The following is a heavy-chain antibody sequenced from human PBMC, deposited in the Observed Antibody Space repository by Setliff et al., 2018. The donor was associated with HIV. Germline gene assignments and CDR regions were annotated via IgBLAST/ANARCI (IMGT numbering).Heavy chain of an antibody. D-gene: IGHD2-8*01. CDR3: ARDSGYCANGVCSDNY. CDR2: ISPSGGGT. V-gene: IGHV1-46*01. CDR1: GYTFTTYS. Sequence: ASVKVSCKASGYTFTTYSIYWVRQAPGQGLEWMGIISPSGGGTRDAQKFQGRISMTRDTSTSTVYMELSSLRSEDTAVYYCARDSGYCANGVCSDNYWGQGTLVTSPQ. J-gene: IGHJ4*02.